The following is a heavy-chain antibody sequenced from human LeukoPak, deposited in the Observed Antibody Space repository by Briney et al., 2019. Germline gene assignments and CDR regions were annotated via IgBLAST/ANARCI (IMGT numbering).Heavy chain of an antibody. CDR1: GGTFSSYA. D-gene: IGHD3-3*01. V-gene: IGHV1-69*04. J-gene: IGHJ3*02. Sequence: ASVKVSCKASGGTFSSYALTWVRQAPGQGLEWMGRIIPILGIANYAQKFQERVTITRDMSTSTAYMELSSLRSEDAAVYYCAADRHAITIFGVVIGAFDIWGQGTMVTVSS. CDR3: AADRHAITIFGVVIGAFDI. CDR2: IIPILGIA.